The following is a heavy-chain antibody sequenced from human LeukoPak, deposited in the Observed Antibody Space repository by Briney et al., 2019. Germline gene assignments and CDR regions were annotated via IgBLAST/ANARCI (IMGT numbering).Heavy chain of an antibody. V-gene: IGHV1-2*02. Sequence: EASVKVSCKASGYTFTGYYMHWVRQAPGQGLEWMGWINPSSGGTNYAQKFQGRVTMTRDTSISTAYMELSRLRSDDTAVYYCARSQDIVVVPAAYADYWGQGTLVTVSS. CDR3: ARSQDIVVVPAAYADY. D-gene: IGHD2-2*01. CDR2: INPSSGGT. J-gene: IGHJ4*02. CDR1: GYTFTGYY.